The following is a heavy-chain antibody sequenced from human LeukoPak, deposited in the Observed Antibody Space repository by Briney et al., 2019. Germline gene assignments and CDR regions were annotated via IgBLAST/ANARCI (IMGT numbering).Heavy chain of an antibody. Sequence: ASVKVSCKASGYSFTGYYMHRVRQAPGQRLEWMGWMNPKRCVKNYAQTFQGTVTMPRDTSISTAYMELSRLRSDDTAVYYCASDYYDSSCPDFDYWGQGTLVTVSS. CDR3: ASDYYDSSCPDFDY. CDR2: MNPKRCVK. J-gene: IGHJ4*02. D-gene: IGHD3-22*01. V-gene: IGHV1-2*02. CDR1: GYSFTGYY.